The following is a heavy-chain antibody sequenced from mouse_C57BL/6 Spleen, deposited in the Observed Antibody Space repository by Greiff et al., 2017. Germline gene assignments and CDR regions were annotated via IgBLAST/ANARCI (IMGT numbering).Heavy chain of an antibody. CDR3: ARWLLPFDY. Sequence: VQLLQSGAELARPGASVKLSCKASGYTFTSYGISWVKQRTGQGLEWIGVIYPRSGNTYSNEQFNGKAPLTADKSSSTAYMQLRSLTAEGSTVYFCARWLLPFDYWGQGTTLTVSS. CDR2: IYPRSGNT. V-gene: IGHV1-81*01. J-gene: IGHJ2*01. CDR1: GYTFTSYG. D-gene: IGHD2-3*01.